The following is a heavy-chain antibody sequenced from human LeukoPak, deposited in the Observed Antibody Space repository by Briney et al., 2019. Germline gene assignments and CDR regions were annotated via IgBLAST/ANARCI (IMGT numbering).Heavy chain of an antibody. CDR1: GFTVNSND. J-gene: IGHJ4*02. D-gene: IGHD2-15*01. V-gene: IGHV3-53*01. Sequence: GGSLRLSCEASGFTVNSNDMSWVRQVPGKGLEWVSVIYRGGSTYYADSVRDRFIISRDNSKNMLYLQMNSLRAEDTAVYYCASASCSGSSCYSGYFDYWGQGTLVTVSS. CDR2: IYRGGST. CDR3: ASASCSGSSCYSGYFDY.